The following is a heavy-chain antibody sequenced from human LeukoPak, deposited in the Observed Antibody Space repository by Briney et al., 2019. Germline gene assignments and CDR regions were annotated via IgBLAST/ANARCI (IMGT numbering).Heavy chain of an antibody. J-gene: IGHJ4*02. CDR2: IKQDESEK. V-gene: IGHV3-7*01. Sequence: PGGSLRLSCAASGFTFSSYWMSWVRQAPGKGLEWVANIKQDESEKYYVDSVKGRFTISRDNAKNSLYLQMNSLRAEDTAVYYCAKLAKYFYGSETYYFFEHWGQGTPVTASS. CDR1: GFTFSSYW. CDR3: AKLAKYFYGSETYYFFEH. D-gene: IGHD3-10*01.